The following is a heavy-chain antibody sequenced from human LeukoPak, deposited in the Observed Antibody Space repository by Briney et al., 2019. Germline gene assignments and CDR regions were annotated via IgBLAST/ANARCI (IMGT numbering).Heavy chain of an antibody. D-gene: IGHD3-22*01. Sequence: GGSLRLSCAASGFTFSSYWMHWVRQAPGRGLVWVSRIDSFGSSNNYADSVRGRFTISRDNAKNTLYLQMSSLRADDTAVYYCARSDHYHDNSGYDVWGQGTLVTVSS. J-gene: IGHJ4*02. CDR3: ARSDHYHDNSGYDV. CDR2: IDSFGSSN. CDR1: GFTFSSYW. V-gene: IGHV3-74*01.